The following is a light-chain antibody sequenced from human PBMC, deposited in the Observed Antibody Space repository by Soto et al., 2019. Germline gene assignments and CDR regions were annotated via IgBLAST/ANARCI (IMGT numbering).Light chain of an antibody. CDR1: QSVSSY. Sequence: EIVLTQSPATLSLSPGERATLSCRASQSVSSYLAWYQQKPGQAPRLLFYDASNRATDIPARFSGSGSGTDFTLTISSLEPEDFAVYYCLQRSGWPWTFGQGTKMEIK. CDR3: LQRSGWPWT. J-gene: IGKJ1*01. CDR2: DAS. V-gene: IGKV3-11*01.